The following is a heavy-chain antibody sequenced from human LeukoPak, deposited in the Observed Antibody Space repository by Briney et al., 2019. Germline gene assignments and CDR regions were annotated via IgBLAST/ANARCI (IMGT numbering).Heavy chain of an antibody. Sequence: GGSLRLSCAASGFTVSSNYMSWVRQAPGKGLEWVSVIYSGGSTYYADSVKGRFTISRDNSKNTLYLQMNSLRAEDTAVYYCARQYSSSWYIWFDPWGQGTLVTVSS. CDR3: ARQYSSSWYIWFDP. CDR1: GFTVSSNY. V-gene: IGHV3-53*01. D-gene: IGHD6-13*01. J-gene: IGHJ5*02. CDR2: IYSGGST.